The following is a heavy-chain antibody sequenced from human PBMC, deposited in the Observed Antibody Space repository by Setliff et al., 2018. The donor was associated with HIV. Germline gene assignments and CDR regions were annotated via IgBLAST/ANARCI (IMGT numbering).Heavy chain of an antibody. V-gene: IGHV1-69*13. CDR3: ARDDHYYDLGSIYSDWYFDL. CDR1: GGTFRKYS. Sequence: EASVKVSCKASGGTFRKYSISWVRQAPGQGLEWMGGIIPIFGSTRYAQKFQDRVTITADESTDTVEMQLGSLTSEDTAVYYCARDDHYYDLGSIYSDWYFDLWDRGTQVTV. CDR2: IIPIFGST. D-gene: IGHD3-10*01. J-gene: IGHJ2*01.